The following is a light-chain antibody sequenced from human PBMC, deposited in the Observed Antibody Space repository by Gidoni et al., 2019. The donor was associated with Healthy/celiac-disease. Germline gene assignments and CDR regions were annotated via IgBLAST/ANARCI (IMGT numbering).Light chain of an antibody. CDR1: QSLVNIDGNTY. J-gene: IGKJ4*01. V-gene: IGKV2-24*01. CDR2: KIS. CDR3: MQATQLRFT. Sequence: DILMTQTPLSSPATLVPPASTPSRSSQSLVNIDGNTYWRWLQQRPGQPPRLLIYKISNRFSGVPDRFSGSGAGTDFTRKISRVEAEDGGVYYCMQATQLRFTFGGGTKVEIK.